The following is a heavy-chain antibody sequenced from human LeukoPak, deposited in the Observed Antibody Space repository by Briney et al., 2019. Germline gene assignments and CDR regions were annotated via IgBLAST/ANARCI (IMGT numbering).Heavy chain of an antibody. CDR1: GYTFTAYY. CDR3: ARAQRFLEWLFGF. Sequence: ASVKVSCKASGYTFTAYYMHWVRQAPGQGLEWMGIINPSGGSTSYAQKFQGRVTMTRDMSTSTVYMELSSLRSEDTAVYYCARAQRFLEWLFGFWGQGTLVTVSS. V-gene: IGHV1-46*01. D-gene: IGHD3-3*01. CDR2: INPSGGST. J-gene: IGHJ4*02.